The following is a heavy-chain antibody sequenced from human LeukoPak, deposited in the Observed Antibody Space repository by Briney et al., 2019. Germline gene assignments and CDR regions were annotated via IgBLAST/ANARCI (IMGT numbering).Heavy chain of an antibody. D-gene: IGHD6-6*01. V-gene: IGHV3-33*01. CDR2: IWYDGSNK. J-gene: IGHJ4*02. CDR3: ARARSSTEYSSAYTHFDY. CDR1: GFTFSSYG. Sequence: GGSLRLSCAASGFTFSSYGMHWVRQAPGKGLEWVAVIWYDGSNKYYADSVKGRFTISRDNSKNTLSLQLNSLRAEDTAVYYCARARSSTEYSSAYTHFDYWGQGTLVTVSS.